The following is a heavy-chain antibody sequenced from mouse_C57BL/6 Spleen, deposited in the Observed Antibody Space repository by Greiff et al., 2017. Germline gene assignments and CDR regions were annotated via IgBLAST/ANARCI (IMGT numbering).Heavy chain of an antibody. CDR2: IYPRSGNT. Sequence: VQLQQSGAELARPGASVKLSCKASGYTFTSYGISWVKQRTGQGLEWIGEIYPRSGNTYYNETFKGKATLTADKSSSTAYMELRSLTSEDSAVYFCAREDDGRGYAMDYWGQGTSVTVSS. V-gene: IGHV1-81*01. CDR1: GYTFTSYG. CDR3: AREDDGRGYAMDY. D-gene: IGHD2-12*01. J-gene: IGHJ4*01.